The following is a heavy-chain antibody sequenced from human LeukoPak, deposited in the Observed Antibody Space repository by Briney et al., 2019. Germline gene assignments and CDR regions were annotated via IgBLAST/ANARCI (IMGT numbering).Heavy chain of an antibody. Sequence: SETLSLTCTVSGGSISSYYWSWIRQPAGKGLEWIGRIYTSGSTNYNPSLKSRVTMSVDTSKNQFSLKLSSVTAADTAVYYCARGGMGYDYVWGSYRYTGDYYYYMDVWGKGTTVTVSS. CDR3: ARGGMGYDYVWGSYRYTGDYYYYMDV. V-gene: IGHV4-4*07. D-gene: IGHD3-16*02. J-gene: IGHJ6*03. CDR2: IYTSGST. CDR1: GGSISSYY.